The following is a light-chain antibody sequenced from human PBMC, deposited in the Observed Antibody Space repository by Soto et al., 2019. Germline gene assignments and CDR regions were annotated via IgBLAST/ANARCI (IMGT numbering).Light chain of an antibody. V-gene: IGKV1-5*03. CDR3: QQYNSHSPWT. J-gene: IGKJ1*01. CDR2: KAS. Sequence: DIKMTQSPATLSASVGDRVTLTCRASQSISSWLAWYQQKPGKAPKLLIYKASSLESGVPSRFSGSGSGTEFTLTISSLQPDDFATYYCQQYNSHSPWTFGQGTKLDIK. CDR1: QSISSW.